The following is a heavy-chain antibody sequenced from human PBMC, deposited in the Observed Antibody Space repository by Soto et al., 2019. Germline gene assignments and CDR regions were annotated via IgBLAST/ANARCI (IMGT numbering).Heavy chain of an antibody. J-gene: IGHJ6*02. CDR1: GGSFIGYY. D-gene: IGHD1-20*01. CDR3: ARADNWNYYYYYGMDV. CDR2: INHSGST. V-gene: IGHV4-34*01. Sequence: SETLSLTCSVYGGSFIGYYWSWIRQPPGKGLEWIGEINHSGSTNYNPSLKSRVTISVDTSKNRFSLKLSSVTAADTAVYYCARADNWNYYYYYGMDVWGQGTTVTVSS.